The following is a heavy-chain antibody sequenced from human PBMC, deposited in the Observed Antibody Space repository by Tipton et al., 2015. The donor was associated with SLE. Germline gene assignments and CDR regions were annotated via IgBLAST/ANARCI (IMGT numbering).Heavy chain of an antibody. Sequence: TLSLTCTVSGGSISSYYWSWIRQPPGKGLEWIGYIYYSGSTNYNPSLKSRVTISVDTSKNQFSLKLSSVTAADTAVYYCARDPSSGWTGFDAFDIWGQGTMVTVSS. CDR3: ARDPSSGWTGFDAFDI. D-gene: IGHD6-19*01. V-gene: IGHV4-59*12. CDR1: GGSISSYY. J-gene: IGHJ3*02. CDR2: IYYSGST.